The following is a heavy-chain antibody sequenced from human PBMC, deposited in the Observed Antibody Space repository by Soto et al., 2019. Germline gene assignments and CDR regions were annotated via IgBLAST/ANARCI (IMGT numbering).Heavy chain of an antibody. Sequence: GGSLRLSCAASGFTFSSYGMHWVRQAPGKGLEWVAVIWYDGSNKYYADSVKGRFTISRDNSKNTLYLQMNSLRAEDTAVYYCASVSRSLGIYYYYGMDVWGQGTTVTVSS. CDR3: ASVSRSLGIYYYYGMDV. V-gene: IGHV3-33*01. CDR1: GFTFSSYG. CDR2: IWYDGSNK. D-gene: IGHD7-27*01. J-gene: IGHJ6*02.